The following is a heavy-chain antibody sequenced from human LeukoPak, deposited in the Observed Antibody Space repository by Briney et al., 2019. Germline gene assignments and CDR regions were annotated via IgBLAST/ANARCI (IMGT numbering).Heavy chain of an antibody. CDR3: ARVRLVNYYDSSGYYFDY. J-gene: IGHJ4*02. CDR1: GYTFTGYY. CDR2: INPNSGGT. V-gene: IGHV1-2*02. D-gene: IGHD3-22*01. Sequence: GASVKVSCKASGYTFTGYYMHWVRQAPGQGLEWMGWINPNSGGTNYAQKFRGRVTMTRDTSISTAYMELSRLRSDDTAVYYCARVRLVNYYDSSGYYFDYWGQGTLVTVSS.